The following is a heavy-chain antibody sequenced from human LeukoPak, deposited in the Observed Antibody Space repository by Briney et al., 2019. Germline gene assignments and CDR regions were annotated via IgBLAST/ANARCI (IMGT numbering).Heavy chain of an antibody. D-gene: IGHD6-13*01. CDR1: GLTFSSYN. CDR2: ISSSSGNI. Sequence: AESLTLSCAASGLTFSSYNMNWVRQPPGKGLEWVSCISSSSGNIYYPYFMNGLFIISRDNAKKSLYLQINSVRAEDTAVYYCARGDIAAAADLGGQGTLVTVSS. J-gene: IGHJ4*02. V-gene: IGHV3-21*01. CDR3: ARGDIAAAADL.